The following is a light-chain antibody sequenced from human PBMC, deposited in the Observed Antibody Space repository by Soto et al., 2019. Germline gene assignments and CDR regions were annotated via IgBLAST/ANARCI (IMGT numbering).Light chain of an antibody. CDR3: CSYAGSSTYV. CDR2: EAS. V-gene: IGLV2-23*01. CDR1: SSDVGIYNL. Sequence: QSALTQPASVSGSPGQSITISCTGTSSDVGIYNLVSWYQQYPGKAPKLMIFEASKRPSGVSNRFPGSKSGNTASLTISGLQADDEADYFCCSYAGSSTYVFGSGTKLTVL. J-gene: IGLJ1*01.